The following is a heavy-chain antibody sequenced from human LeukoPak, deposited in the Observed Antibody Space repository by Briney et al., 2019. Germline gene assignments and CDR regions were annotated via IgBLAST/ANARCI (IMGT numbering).Heavy chain of an antibody. CDR2: ISNDGRST. V-gene: IGHV3-23*01. J-gene: IGHJ2*01. D-gene: IGHD3-22*01. CDR3: AKYGSGDLWLLGWYFDF. CDR1: GFTFKNYA. Sequence: PGGSLRLSCALSGFTFKNYAITWVRQAPGKGLEWVSSISNDGRSTHYADSVKGRFTISRANSKNTVSLQMNSLRAEDTAVYYCAKYGSGDLWLLGWYFDFWGRGTLVTVSS.